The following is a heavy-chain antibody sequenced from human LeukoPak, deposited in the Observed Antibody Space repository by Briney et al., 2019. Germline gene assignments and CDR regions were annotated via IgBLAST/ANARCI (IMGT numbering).Heavy chain of an antibody. D-gene: IGHD6-13*01. CDR1: GGSISSASYY. Sequence: SETLSLTCTVSGGSISSASYYWSWIRQPAGEGLKWIGRIYTSGSTNYNPSLKSRVTISVDTSKNQFSLKLSSVTAADTAVYHCAMRERLAAAFDYWGQGTLVTVSS. CDR2: IYTSGST. CDR3: AMRERLAAAFDY. V-gene: IGHV4-61*02. J-gene: IGHJ4*02.